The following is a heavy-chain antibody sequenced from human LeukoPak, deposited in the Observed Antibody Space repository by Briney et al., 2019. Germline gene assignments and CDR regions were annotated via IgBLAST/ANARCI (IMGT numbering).Heavy chain of an antibody. Sequence: SETLSLTCAVYGGSFSGYYWSWIRQPPGKGLEWIGEINHSGSTNYNPSLKSRVTISVDTSKNRFSLKLSSVTAADTAVYYCARGGNRIAVAGRERRRFNYFDYWGQGTLVTVSS. CDR3: ARGGNRIAVAGRERRRFNYFDY. CDR1: GGSFSGYY. D-gene: IGHD6-19*01. V-gene: IGHV4-34*01. J-gene: IGHJ4*02. CDR2: INHSGST.